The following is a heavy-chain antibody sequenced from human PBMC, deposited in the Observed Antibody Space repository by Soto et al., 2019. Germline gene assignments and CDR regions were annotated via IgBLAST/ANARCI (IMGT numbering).Heavy chain of an antibody. Sequence: QLVESGGGVVPPGASLRLSCAASGFTFSTFGMHWVRQTPGKALEWVAVISYDGNNKVYADSVKGRFTISRDNFKNTVDLVMNNLKVDDTAVYYCAKDLQAYGDYDYYCYGLDVWGQGATVSVSS. CDR1: GFTFSTFG. D-gene: IGHD4-17*01. CDR3: AKDLQAYGDYDYYCYGLDV. J-gene: IGHJ6*02. CDR2: ISYDGNNK. V-gene: IGHV3-30*18.